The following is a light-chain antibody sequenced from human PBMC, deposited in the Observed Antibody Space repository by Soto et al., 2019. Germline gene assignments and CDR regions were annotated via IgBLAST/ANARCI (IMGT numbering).Light chain of an antibody. CDR2: DVT. Sequence: QSALTQPASVSGSPGQSITISCTGTSSDVGGYNYVSWYQHHPGKAPKLMIYDVTDRPSGISFRFSGSKSGNTASLTISRLQAEDEADYYSSSYTSSNTVLFGAGTKLTVL. CDR1: SSDVGGYNY. CDR3: SSYTSSNTVL. J-gene: IGLJ2*01. V-gene: IGLV2-14*03.